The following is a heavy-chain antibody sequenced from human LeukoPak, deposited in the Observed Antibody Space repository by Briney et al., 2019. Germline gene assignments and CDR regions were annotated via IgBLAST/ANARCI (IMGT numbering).Heavy chain of an antibody. CDR1: GFTFSSYA. Sequence: GGSLRLSCAASGFTFSSYAMHWVPQAPGKGLEWVAVISYDGSNKYYADSVQGRFTISRDNSKNTLYLQMNSLRAEDTAVYYCARVCVVVIAIRARGGQGTLVTVSS. D-gene: IGHD2-21*01. J-gene: IGHJ4*02. V-gene: IGHV3-30-3*01. CDR3: ARVCVVVIAIRAR. CDR2: ISYDGSNK.